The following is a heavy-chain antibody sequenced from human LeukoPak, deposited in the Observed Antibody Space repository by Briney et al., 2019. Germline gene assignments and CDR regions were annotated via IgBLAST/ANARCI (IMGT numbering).Heavy chain of an antibody. CDR1: GYTFTSYG. V-gene: IGHV1-18*04. D-gene: IGHD3-9*01. CDR2: ISAYNGNT. Sequence: GASVKVSCKASGYTFTSYGISWVRQAPGQGLEWMGWISAYNGNTNYAQKLQGRVTMTTDTSTSTAYMELRSLGSDDTAVYYCARDKSYYDILTGYYYYYGMDVWGKGTTVTVSS. CDR3: ARDKSYYDILTGYYYYYGMDV. J-gene: IGHJ6*04.